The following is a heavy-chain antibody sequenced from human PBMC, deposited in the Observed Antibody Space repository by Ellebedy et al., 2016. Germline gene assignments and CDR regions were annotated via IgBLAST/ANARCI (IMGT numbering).Heavy chain of an antibody. J-gene: IGHJ6*02. Sequence: GGSLRLXXAASGFTFSSYWMSWVRQAPGKGLEWVANIKQDGSEKYYVDSVKGRFTISRDNAKNSLYLQMNSLRAEDTAVYYCTTDYYDFWSLYGMDVWGQGTTVTVSS. CDR2: IKQDGSEK. D-gene: IGHD3-3*01. V-gene: IGHV3-7*03. CDR3: TTDYYDFWSLYGMDV. CDR1: GFTFSSYW.